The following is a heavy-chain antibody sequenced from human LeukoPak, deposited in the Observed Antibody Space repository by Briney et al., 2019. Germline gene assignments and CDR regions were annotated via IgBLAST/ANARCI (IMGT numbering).Heavy chain of an antibody. CDR1: GYTFTDYY. Sequence: ASVKVSCKASGYTFTDYYMHWVRQAPGQGLEWMGWINPNSGGTNYAQTFQGRVTMTRDTSISTAYMELSRLRSDDTAVYYCARDLEVVVVPTYFLDYWGQGTLVTVSS. J-gene: IGHJ4*02. CDR2: INPNSGGT. D-gene: IGHD2-2*01. V-gene: IGHV1-2*02. CDR3: ARDLEVVVVPTYFLDY.